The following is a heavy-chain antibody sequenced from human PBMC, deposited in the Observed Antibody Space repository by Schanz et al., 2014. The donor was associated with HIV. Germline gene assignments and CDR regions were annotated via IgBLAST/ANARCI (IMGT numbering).Heavy chain of an antibody. Sequence: VQLVEAGGGLEQPGGSLRLSCAASGFNFKKYAMTWVRQAPGKGRGWASSISERGGPTYYADSVNGRFTISRDNSKNTLYLQMTTLRIDDTAVYYCAKPEYDSRGNSQSHFDYWGQGTLVTVSS. D-gene: IGHD3-22*01. CDR3: AKPEYDSRGNSQSHFDY. CDR1: GFNFKKYA. CDR2: ISERGGPT. V-gene: IGHV3-23*04. J-gene: IGHJ4*02.